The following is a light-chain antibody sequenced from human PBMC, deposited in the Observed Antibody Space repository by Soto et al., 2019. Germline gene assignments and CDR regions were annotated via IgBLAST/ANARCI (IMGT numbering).Light chain of an antibody. CDR1: QSISSY. V-gene: IGKV1-39*01. CDR2: AAS. Sequence: DIQMTQSPSSLSASVGDRVTITCRASQSISSYLNWYQQKPGKAPKLLIYAASSLQSGVPSRFSGSGSGTDFTLTISSLHPEDFATYYCQQSYRTPHTFGQGTKLETK. J-gene: IGKJ2*01. CDR3: QQSYRTPHT.